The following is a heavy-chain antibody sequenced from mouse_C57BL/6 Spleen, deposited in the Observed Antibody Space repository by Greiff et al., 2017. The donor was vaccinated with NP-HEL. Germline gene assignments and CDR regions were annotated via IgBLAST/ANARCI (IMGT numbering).Heavy chain of an antibody. Sequence: EVQGVESGGGLVQPGGSLKLSCAASGFTFSDYGMAWVRQAPRKGPEWVAFISNLAYSIYYADTVTGRFTISRENAKNTLYLEMSSLRSEDTAMYYCARGGYGSTYWYFDVWGTGTTVTVSS. J-gene: IGHJ1*03. CDR2: ISNLAYSI. V-gene: IGHV5-15*01. CDR3: ARGGYGSTYWYFDV. D-gene: IGHD1-1*01. CDR1: GFTFSDYG.